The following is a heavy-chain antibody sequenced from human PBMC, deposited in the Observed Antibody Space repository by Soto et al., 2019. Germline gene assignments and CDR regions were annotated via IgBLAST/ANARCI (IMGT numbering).Heavy chain of an antibody. Sequence: SGPTLVNPTQTLTLTCTFSGFSLSTSGVGVGWIRQPPGKALEWLALIYWDDDKRYSPSLKSRLTITKDTSKNQVVLTMTNMDPVDTATYYCARRQTYCGGNCYPGFDYWGQGTMVTVSS. V-gene: IGHV2-5*02. CDR3: ARRQTYCGGNCYPGFDY. CDR2: IYWDDDK. D-gene: IGHD2-21*02. J-gene: IGHJ4*03. CDR1: GFSLSTSGVG.